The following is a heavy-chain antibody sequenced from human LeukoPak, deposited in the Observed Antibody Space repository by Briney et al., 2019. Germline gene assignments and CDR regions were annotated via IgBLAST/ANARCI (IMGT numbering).Heavy chain of an antibody. J-gene: IGHJ4*02. D-gene: IGHD6-13*01. CDR2: IYYSGST. Sequence: PSETLSLTCTVSGGSISSSTYYWGWIRQPPGKGLEWIGSIYYSGSTYYSPSLKSRVTISVDTSKNQLSLKLRFVTAADTAVYYCARDPSPGIAAAGTDYFDYWGQGTLVTVSS. V-gene: IGHV4-39*07. CDR3: ARDPSPGIAAAGTDYFDY. CDR1: GGSISSSTYY.